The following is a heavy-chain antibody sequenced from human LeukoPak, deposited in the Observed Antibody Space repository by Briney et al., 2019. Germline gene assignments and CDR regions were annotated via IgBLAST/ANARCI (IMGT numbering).Heavy chain of an antibody. CDR1: GFTFSSYSMN. V-gene: IGHV4-59*04. D-gene: IGHD3-22*01. J-gene: IGHJ4*02. CDR2: VYYSGST. Sequence: GSLRLSCAASGFTFSSYSMNWVRQTPGKGLEWVGNVYYSGSTYKNPSLHTRVTIFIDTSKNQFSLILSSVTAADTAIYYCARADTTGYPNFDFWGQGTLVTVSS. CDR3: ARADTTGYPNFDF.